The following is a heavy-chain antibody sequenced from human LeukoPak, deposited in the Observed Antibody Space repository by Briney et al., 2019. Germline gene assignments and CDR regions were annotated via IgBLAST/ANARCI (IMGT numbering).Heavy chain of an antibody. V-gene: IGHV4-59*01. J-gene: IGHJ6*02. CDR1: GGSISIYY. CDR2: IYYSGNT. Sequence: SETLSLTCTVSGGSISIYYWSWIRQPPGKGLESIGNIYYSGNTNYNPSLKSRFTMSIDTSKNQFSLKLSSVADAETAVYYCASLRAVGGPVNVWGQGTTVTVSS. CDR3: ASLRAVGGPVNV. D-gene: IGHD3-16*01.